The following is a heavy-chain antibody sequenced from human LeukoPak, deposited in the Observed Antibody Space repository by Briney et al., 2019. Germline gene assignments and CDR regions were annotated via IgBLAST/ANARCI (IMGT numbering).Heavy chain of an antibody. Sequence: SETLSLTCTVSGDSVTTTNFYWGWIRQAPGKGLEWIGSLYYGVNTYYKPSLKSRVTISVDTSLNQFSLILTSVTAADTGAYYCARLRVQQLASSYYMDVWGKGTTVTVS. J-gene: IGHJ6*03. D-gene: IGHD6-13*01. CDR1: GDSVTTTNFY. V-gene: IGHV4-39*01. CDR3: ARLRVQQLASSYYMDV. CDR2: LYYGVNT.